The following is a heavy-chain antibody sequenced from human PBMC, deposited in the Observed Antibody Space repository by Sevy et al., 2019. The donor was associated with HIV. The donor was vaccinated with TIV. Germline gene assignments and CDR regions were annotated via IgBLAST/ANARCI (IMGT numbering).Heavy chain of an antibody. J-gene: IGHJ4*02. V-gene: IGHV3-7*01. Sequence: GGSLRLSCVVSGFRFGSHAMSWVRQAPGKGLEWVANIKQDGSEKYYVDSVKGRFTISRDNAKNSLYLQMNSLRVEDTAAYYCARARAYYYDNSGYSFDYWGQGTLVTVSS. CDR1: GFRFGSHA. CDR2: IKQDGSEK. D-gene: IGHD3-22*01. CDR3: ARARAYYYDNSGYSFDY.